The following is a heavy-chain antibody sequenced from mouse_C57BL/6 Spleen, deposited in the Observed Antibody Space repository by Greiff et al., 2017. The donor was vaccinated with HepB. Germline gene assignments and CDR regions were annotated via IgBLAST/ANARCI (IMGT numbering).Heavy chain of an antibody. D-gene: IGHD1-1*01. V-gene: IGHV14-3*01. Sequence: EVMLVESVAELVRPGASVKLSCTASGFNIKNTYMHWVKQRPEQGLEWIGRIDPANGNTKYAPKFQGKATITADTSSNTAYLQLSSLTSEDTAIYYCARAYYYGSSFDYWGQGTTLTVSS. CDR2: IDPANGNT. J-gene: IGHJ2*01. CDR3: ARAYYYGSSFDY. CDR1: GFNIKNTY.